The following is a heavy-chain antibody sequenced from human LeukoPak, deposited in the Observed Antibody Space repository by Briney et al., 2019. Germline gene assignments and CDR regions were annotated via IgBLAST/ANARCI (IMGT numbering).Heavy chain of an antibody. CDR2: IYPGDSDT. V-gene: IGHV5-51*01. D-gene: IGHD3-10*01. CDR3: ARLTYYNGSGSYWPGYFDY. J-gene: IGHJ4*02. Sequence: GESLKISCKGSGYSFTSYWIGWVRQMPGKGLEWMGIIYPGDSDTRYSPSFQGQVTISVDKSISTAYLQWSSLKASDTAMYYCARLTYYNGSGSYWPGYFDYWGQGTLVTVSS. CDR1: GYSFTSYW.